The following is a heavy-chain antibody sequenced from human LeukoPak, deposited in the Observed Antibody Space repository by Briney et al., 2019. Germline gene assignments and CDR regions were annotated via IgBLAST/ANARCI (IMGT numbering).Heavy chain of an antibody. V-gene: IGHV3-7*01. D-gene: IGHD3-10*01. CDR2: IKQDGSEK. CDR3: ARHPKHTMVRGAPFPFDY. Sequence: GGSLRLSCAASGFTFSSYWMSWVRRAPGKGLEWVANIKQDGSEKYYVDSVKGRFTISRDNAKNSLYLQMNSLRAEDTAVYYCARHPKHTMVRGAPFPFDYWGQGTLVTVSS. CDR1: GFTFSSYW. J-gene: IGHJ4*02.